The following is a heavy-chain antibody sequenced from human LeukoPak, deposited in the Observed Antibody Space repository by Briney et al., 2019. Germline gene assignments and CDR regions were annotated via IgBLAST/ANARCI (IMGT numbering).Heavy chain of an antibody. CDR3: ARFSYGFSLDY. CDR2: IYYSGST. CDR1: GGSISSSSYY. V-gene: IGHV4-39*01. J-gene: IGHJ4*02. D-gene: IGHD5-18*01. Sequence: SETLSLTCTVSGGSISSSSYYWGWIRQPPGKGLEWIGSIYYSGSTYYNPSLKSRVTIPVDTSKNQFSLKLSSVTAADTAVYYCARFSYGFSLDYWGQGTLVTVSS.